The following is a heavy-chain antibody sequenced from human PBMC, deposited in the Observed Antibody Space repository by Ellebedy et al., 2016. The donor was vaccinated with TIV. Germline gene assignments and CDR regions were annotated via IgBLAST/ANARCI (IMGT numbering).Heavy chain of an antibody. V-gene: IGHV4-34*01. Sequence: SETLSLXXAVYGGSFSGYYWSWIRQPPGKGLEWIGEINHSGSTNYNPSLKSRVTISVDTSKNQFSLKLSSVTAADTAVYYCARVPSYYDFWSGTTPYGMDVWGQGTTVTVSS. CDR3: ARVPSYYDFWSGTTPYGMDV. CDR2: INHSGST. J-gene: IGHJ6*02. D-gene: IGHD3-3*01. CDR1: GGSFSGYY.